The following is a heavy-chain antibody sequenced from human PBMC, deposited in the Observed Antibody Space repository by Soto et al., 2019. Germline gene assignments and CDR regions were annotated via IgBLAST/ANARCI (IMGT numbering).Heavy chain of an antibody. CDR1: GYTFTDYA. D-gene: IGHD3-16*01. CDR3: AREGAHYAPLDQ. Sequence: SVKVSCKASGYTFTDYAIHWVRQVPGQGLEWMGWVNVGNGNTVYARKFQARVTSFRDMYATTAYLEVTSLTSEDTAIYYCAREGAHYAPLDQWGQGTLGTVSS. J-gene: IGHJ4*02. CDR2: VNVGNGNT. V-gene: IGHV1-3*01.